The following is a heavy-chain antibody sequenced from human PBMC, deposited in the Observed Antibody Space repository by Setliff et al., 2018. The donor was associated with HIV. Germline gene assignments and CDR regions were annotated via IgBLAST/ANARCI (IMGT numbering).Heavy chain of an antibody. CDR3: ARGGGFWSGQLDY. CDR2: INHSGLS. V-gene: IGHV4-34*01. D-gene: IGHD3-3*01. J-gene: IGHJ4*02. Sequence: SETLSLTCAVYGGSFSGHYWTWIRQPPGKGLEWIGEINHSGLSNFNPSLKSRLSIPVDTPKNQSSLKLTSVTATDTAVYYCARGGGFWSGQLDYWGQGTLVTVSS. CDR1: GGSFSGHY.